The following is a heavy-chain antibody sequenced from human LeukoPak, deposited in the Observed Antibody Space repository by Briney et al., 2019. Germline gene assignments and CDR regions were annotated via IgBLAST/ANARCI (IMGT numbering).Heavy chain of an antibody. J-gene: IGHJ3*02. CDR2: ISWNSGSI. CDR1: GFTFDDYA. V-gene: IGHV3-9*03. CDR3: AKGTLGYGHGAFDI. Sequence: GRSLRLSCAASGFTFDDYAMHWVRQAPGKGLEWVSGISWNSGSIGYADSVKGRFTISRDNAKSSLYLQMNSLRAEDMALYYCAKGTLGYGHGAFDIWGQGTMVTVSS. D-gene: IGHD5-18*01.